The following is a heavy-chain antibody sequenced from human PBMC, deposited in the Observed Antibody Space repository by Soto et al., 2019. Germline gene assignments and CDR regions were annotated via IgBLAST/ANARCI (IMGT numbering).Heavy chain of an antibody. Sequence: AGGSLRLSCAASGFTFSSYGMHWVRQAPGKGLEWVAVISYDGSNKYYADSVKGRFTISRDNSKNTLYLQMNSLRAEDTAVYYCANHPGRKYQLLSSMDVWGQGTTVTVSS. CDR2: ISYDGSNK. CDR1: GFTFSSYG. V-gene: IGHV3-30*18. CDR3: ANHPGRKYQLLSSMDV. D-gene: IGHD2-2*01. J-gene: IGHJ6*02.